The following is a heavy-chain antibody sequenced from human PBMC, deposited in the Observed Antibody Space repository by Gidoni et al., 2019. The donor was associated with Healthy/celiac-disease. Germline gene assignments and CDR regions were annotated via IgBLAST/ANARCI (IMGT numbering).Heavy chain of an antibody. J-gene: IGHJ4*02. CDR3: ARGIEWLPWYFDY. V-gene: IGHV4-59*01. CDR1: GGSISSYY. Sequence: QVQLQESGPGLVKPSETLFLTCTVSGGSISSYYWSWIRQPPGKGLEWIGYIYYSGSTNYNPSLKSRVTISVDTSKNQFSLKLSSVTAADTAVYYCARGIEWLPWYFDYWGQGTLVTVSS. D-gene: IGHD5-12*01. CDR2: IYYSGST.